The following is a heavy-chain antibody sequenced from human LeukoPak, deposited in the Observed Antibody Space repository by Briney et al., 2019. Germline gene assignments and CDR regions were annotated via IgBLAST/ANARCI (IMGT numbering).Heavy chain of an antibody. J-gene: IGHJ4*02. CDR2: ISGSGGST. V-gene: IGHV3-23*01. Sequence: GGSLRLSCAASGFTFSSYSMNWVRQAPGKGLEWVSAISGSGGSTYYADSVKGRFTISRDNSKNTLYLQMNSLRAEDTAVYYCAKVPNYGLPFDYWGQGTLVTVSS. CDR3: AKVPNYGLPFDY. D-gene: IGHD4-17*01. CDR1: GFTFSSYS.